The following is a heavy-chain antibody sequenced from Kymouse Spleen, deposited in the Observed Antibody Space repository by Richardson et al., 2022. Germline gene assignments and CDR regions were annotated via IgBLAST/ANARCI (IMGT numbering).Heavy chain of an antibody. V-gene: IGHV3-30*18. CDR3: ARKPLYYYGSGSYYGDYYYYGMDV. CDR1: GFTFSSYG. D-gene: IGHD3-10*01. CDR2: ISYDGSNK. J-gene: IGHJ6*02. Sequence: QVQLVESGGGVVQPGRSLRLSCAASGFTFSSYGMHWVRQAPGKGLEWVAVISYDGSNKYYADSVKGRFTISRDNSKNTLYLQMNSLRAEDTAVYYCARKPLYYYGSGSYYGDYYYYGMDVWGQGTTVTVSS.